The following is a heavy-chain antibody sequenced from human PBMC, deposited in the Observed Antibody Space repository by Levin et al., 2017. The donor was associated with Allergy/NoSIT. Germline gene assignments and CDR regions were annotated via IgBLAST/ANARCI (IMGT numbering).Heavy chain of an antibody. J-gene: IGHJ4*02. Sequence: PGGSLRLSCAASGFTFSSYGMHWVRQAPGKGLEWVAVIWYDGSNKFYADSVKGRFTISRDNSKNTLYLQMNSLRAEDTSVYYCARGAPLAYCGGDCYKYFGYWGQGTLVTVSS. CDR1: GFTFSSYG. CDR3: ARGAPLAYCGGDCYKYFGY. D-gene: IGHD2-21*02. CDR2: IWYDGSNK. V-gene: IGHV3-33*01.